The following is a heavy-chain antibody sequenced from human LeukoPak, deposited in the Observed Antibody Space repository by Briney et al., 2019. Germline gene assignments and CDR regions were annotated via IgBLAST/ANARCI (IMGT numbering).Heavy chain of an antibody. CDR3: ARDMTGGIWARATSFDH. D-gene: IGHD1-14*01. CDR1: GYTFSAFY. Sequence: AASVKVSCKTSGYTFSAFYMHWVRQAPGQGPEWMGWINPDSGGSEYGQKFQGRVTFTSDTSSTTIYMEVRSLKSDDTAVYCCARDMTGGIWARATSFDHWGQGTLVTVSS. J-gene: IGHJ4*02. V-gene: IGHV1-2*02. CDR2: INPDSGGS.